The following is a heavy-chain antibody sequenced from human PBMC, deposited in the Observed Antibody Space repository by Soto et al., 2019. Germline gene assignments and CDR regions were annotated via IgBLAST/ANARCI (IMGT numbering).Heavy chain of an antibody. Sequence: SQTLSLPCTVSRGSISSGGYYWTWIRQHPGKGLAWSGYIYYSGSTYYNPSLKSRVTISVDTSKNQFSLKLSSVTAAYTGLYYCAKDKSPWNIQSRSGSLERPYYYYYGMDGWGQGTPVTVCS. V-gene: IGHV4-31*03. CDR2: IYYSGST. CDR3: AKDKSPWNIQSRSGSLERPYYYYYGMDG. D-gene: IGHD3-3*01. J-gene: IGHJ6*02. CDR1: RGSISSGGYY.